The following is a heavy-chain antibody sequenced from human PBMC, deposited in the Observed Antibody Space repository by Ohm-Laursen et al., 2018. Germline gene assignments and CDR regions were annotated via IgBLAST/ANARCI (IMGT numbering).Heavy chain of an antibody. CDR3: VREAKINDGDGYHLDY. CDR1: DGSIGNYF. CDR2: IYVSGGT. J-gene: IGHJ4*02. Sequence: SETLSLTCTVSDGSIGNYFWGWVRQPAGKGLEWIGRIYVSGGTDYNPSLKSRVTMSLDTSNKHFSLRVSAVTAADTAVYYCVREAKINDGDGYHLDYWGQGILVTVSS. D-gene: IGHD2-21*02. V-gene: IGHV4-4*07.